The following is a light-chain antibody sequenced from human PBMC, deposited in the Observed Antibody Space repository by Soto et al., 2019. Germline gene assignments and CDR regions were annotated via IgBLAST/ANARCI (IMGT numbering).Light chain of an antibody. J-gene: IGLJ1*01. CDR2: GNM. CDR1: SSNIGAGYD. V-gene: IGLV1-40*01. CDR3: FSFTTTSTHV. Sequence: QSVLTQPPSVSGAPGQRVTISCTGSSSNIGAGYDVQWYQQLPGTAPKLLIYGNMNRPSGVPDRFSGSKSGTSASLAITGLQAEDEADYFCFSFTTTSTHVFGTGTKVTVL.